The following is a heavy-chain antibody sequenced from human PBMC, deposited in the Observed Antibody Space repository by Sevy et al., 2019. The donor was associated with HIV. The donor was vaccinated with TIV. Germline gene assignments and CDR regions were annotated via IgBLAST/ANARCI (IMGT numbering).Heavy chain of an antibody. D-gene: IGHD2-15*01. V-gene: IGHV3-7*01. J-gene: IGHJ4*02. CDR3: AGDPQFGESSASTPSLDC. Sequence: GGSLRLSCAASGFTFSDYWMNWVRQAPGKGLEWVANIKQDGSEKHYVDSVKGRFTISRDNAKNSVYLQMNSLRGDDTAVYFCAGDPQFGESSASTPSLDCWGQGTLVTVSS. CDR1: GFTFSDYW. CDR2: IKQDGSEK.